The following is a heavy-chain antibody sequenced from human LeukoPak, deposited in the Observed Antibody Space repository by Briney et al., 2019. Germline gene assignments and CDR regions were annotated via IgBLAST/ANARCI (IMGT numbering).Heavy chain of an antibody. CDR1: GGSISSYY. J-gene: IGHJ4*02. D-gene: IGHD6-13*01. CDR2: IYTSGST. Sequence: SETLSLTCTVSGGSISSYYWSWIRQPAGKGLEWIGRIYTSGSTNYNPSLKSRVTMSIGTSKNQFSLKLSSVTAADTAVYYCARPYSSSWDFDYWGQGTLVTVSS. V-gene: IGHV4-4*07. CDR3: ARPYSSSWDFDY.